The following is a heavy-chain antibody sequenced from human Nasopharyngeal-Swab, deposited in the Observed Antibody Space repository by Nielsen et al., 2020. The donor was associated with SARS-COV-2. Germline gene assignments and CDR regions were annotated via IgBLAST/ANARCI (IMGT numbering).Heavy chain of an antibody. CDR1: GFTFSSYA. Sequence: GESLKISCAASGFTFSSYAMSWVRQAPGKGLEWVSAISGSGGSTYYADSVKGRFTISRDNSKNTLYLQMNSLRAEDTAVYYCAKDHVKYGDYVRHDYGMDVWGQGTTVTVSS. D-gene: IGHD4-17*01. CDR2: ISGSGGST. CDR3: AKDHVKYGDYVRHDYGMDV. J-gene: IGHJ6*02. V-gene: IGHV3-23*01.